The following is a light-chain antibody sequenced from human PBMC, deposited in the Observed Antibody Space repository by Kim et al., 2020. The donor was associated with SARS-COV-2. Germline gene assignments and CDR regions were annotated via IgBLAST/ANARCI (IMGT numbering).Light chain of an antibody. CDR3: QTWGADIVI. CDR2: LSSDGSH. CDR1: GGHSTYA. Sequence: QPVLTQSPSASASLGASVKLTCTLSGGHSTYAIAWHQQQPEKGPRYLMKLSSDGSHSKGDGIPDRFSGSSSGAERYLTISSLQSEDEADYYCQTWGADIVIFGGGTQLTVL. J-gene: IGLJ2*01. V-gene: IGLV4-69*01.